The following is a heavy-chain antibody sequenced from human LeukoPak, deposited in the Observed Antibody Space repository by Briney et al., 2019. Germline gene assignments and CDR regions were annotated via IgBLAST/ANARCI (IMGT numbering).Heavy chain of an antibody. CDR2: IGGSNGIT. V-gene: IGHV3-23*01. CDR3: ARNENSGWGYFDY. CDR1: RFTFNSYA. Sequence: GGSLRLPCAASRFTFNSYAMSWVRQAPGKGLEWVSVIGGSNGITFYVGSVKGRFTISRDNSKDTLYLQMNSLRAEDTAVYYCARNENSGWGYFDYWGQGTLVTVSS. D-gene: IGHD5-12*01. J-gene: IGHJ4*02.